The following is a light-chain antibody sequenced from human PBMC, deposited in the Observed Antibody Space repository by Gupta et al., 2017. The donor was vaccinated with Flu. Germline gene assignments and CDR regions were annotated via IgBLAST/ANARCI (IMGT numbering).Light chain of an antibody. J-gene: IGKJ4*01. CDR1: QSVSNN. CDR3: QQYNNWPPFT. Sequence: EIVLPQSHATLSVSPGGRATLSCRASQSVSNNLAWYQQKPGQPPRLLIDGASSRATGIPARFSGSGSETEFTLTITSLQSEDFAVYYCQQYNNWPPFTFGGGTKVEI. CDR2: GAS. V-gene: IGKV3-15*01.